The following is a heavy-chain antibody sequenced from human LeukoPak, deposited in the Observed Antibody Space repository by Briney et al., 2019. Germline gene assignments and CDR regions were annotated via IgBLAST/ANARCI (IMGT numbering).Heavy chain of an antibody. CDR3: ASRGYSYGSYGDAFDI. V-gene: IGHV5-51*01. CDR1: GYSFTSYW. D-gene: IGHD5-18*01. Sequence: GESLKISCKGSGYSFTSYWIGWVRQMPGKGLEWMGIIYPGDSDTRYSPSFQGQVTISADKSISTAYLQWSSLKASDTAMYNCASRGYSYGSYGDAFDIWGQGTMVTVSS. CDR2: IYPGDSDT. J-gene: IGHJ3*02.